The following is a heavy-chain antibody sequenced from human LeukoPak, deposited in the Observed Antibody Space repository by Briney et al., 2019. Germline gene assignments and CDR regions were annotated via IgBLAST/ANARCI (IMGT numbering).Heavy chain of an antibody. CDR3: ARLLMVRDDY. CDR1: GYTFTSYD. CDR2: INPNSGGT. J-gene: IGHJ4*02. D-gene: IGHD3-10*01. V-gene: IGHV1-2*02. Sequence: GASVKVSCKASGYTFTSYDINWVRQAPGHGLEWMGWINPNSGGTNYAQKFQGRVTMTRDTSISTAYMELSRLRSDDTAVYYCARLLMVRDDYWGQGTLVTVSS.